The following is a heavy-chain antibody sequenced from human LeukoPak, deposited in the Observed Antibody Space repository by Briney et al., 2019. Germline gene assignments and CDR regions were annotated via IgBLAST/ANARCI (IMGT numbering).Heavy chain of an antibody. Sequence: TGGSLRLSCAASGFTFSSYGMHWVRQAPVKGLEWVAVIWYDGSNKYYADSVKGRFTISRDNSKNTLYLQMNSLRAEDTAVYYCARGRDYYDRSGYLDYWGQGTLVTVSS. J-gene: IGHJ4*02. CDR1: GFTFSSYG. CDR3: ARGRDYYDRSGYLDY. V-gene: IGHV3-33*01. D-gene: IGHD3-22*01. CDR2: IWYDGSNK.